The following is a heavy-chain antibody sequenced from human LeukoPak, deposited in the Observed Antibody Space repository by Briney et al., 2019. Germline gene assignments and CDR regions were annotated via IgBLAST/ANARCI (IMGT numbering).Heavy chain of an antibody. CDR1: GFTFDTYA. D-gene: IGHD3-16*01. CDR3: VKHSGGVYGNSDL. CDR2: IGRGGGDT. J-gene: IGHJ5*02. Sequence: PAESLTLSCAASGFTFDTYAMSWFRQAPGKGLEWISTIGRGGGDTYYADSLKGRFTISQASSKTSLQMSSLRAEDTAIYFCVKHSGGVYGNSDLWGQGTLVTVS. V-gene: IGHV3-23*01.